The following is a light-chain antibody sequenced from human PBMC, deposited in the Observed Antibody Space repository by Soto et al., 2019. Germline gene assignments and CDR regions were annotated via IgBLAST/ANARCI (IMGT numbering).Light chain of an antibody. CDR1: SSDVGSYNL. J-gene: IGLJ2*01. CDR2: EGS. Sequence: QSALTQPASVSGSPGQSITISFTGTSSDVGSYNLVSWYQQHPGKAPKLMIYEGSKRPSGVSNRFSGSKSGNTASLTISGLQAEDEADYYCCSYAGSSTLNVVFGGGTKVTVL. V-gene: IGLV2-23*01. CDR3: CSYAGSSTLNVV.